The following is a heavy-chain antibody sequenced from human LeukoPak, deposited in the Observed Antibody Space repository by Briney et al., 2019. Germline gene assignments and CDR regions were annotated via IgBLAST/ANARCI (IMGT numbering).Heavy chain of an antibody. CDR3: ARRYYYDSSGRDPFDC. J-gene: IGHJ4*02. Sequence: SETLSLTCTVSGXSISSSSYYWVWIRQPPGKGLEWIGSIYYSGNTYYNPSLKSRVSISLDTSKNQFSLKLSSVTAADTAVYYCARRYYYDSSGRDPFDCWGQGTLVTVSS. CDR2: IYYSGNT. V-gene: IGHV4-39*01. D-gene: IGHD3-22*01. CDR1: GXSISSSSYY.